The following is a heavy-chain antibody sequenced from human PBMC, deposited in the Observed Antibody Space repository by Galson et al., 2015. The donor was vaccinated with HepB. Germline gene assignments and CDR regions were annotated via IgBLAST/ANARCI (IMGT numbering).Heavy chain of an antibody. D-gene: IGHD2-2*03. Sequence: SVKVSCKASGYTFTGYHMHWVRQAPGQGLEWMGWINPNSGGTNYAQKFQGRVTMTRDTSISTAYMELSRLRSDDTAVYYCARVDSYYYHYGMDVWGQGTTVTVSS. V-gene: IGHV1-2*02. CDR3: ARVDSYYYHYGMDV. CDR2: INPNSGGT. J-gene: IGHJ6*02. CDR1: GYTFTGYH.